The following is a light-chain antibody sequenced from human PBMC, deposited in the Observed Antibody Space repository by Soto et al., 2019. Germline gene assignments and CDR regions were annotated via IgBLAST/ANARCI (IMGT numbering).Light chain of an antibody. V-gene: IGLV2-8*01. CDR3: SSYAASNNFYFV. CDR1: SSDVGGYNY. Sequence: QSALTQPPSASGSPGQSVTISCTGTSSDVGGYNYVSWYQQYPGRAPKLMIYEVTKRLSGVPDRFSGSKSGNTASLTVSGLQAEDESDYYCSSYAASNNFYFVFGGGTKVTVL. J-gene: IGLJ3*02. CDR2: EVT.